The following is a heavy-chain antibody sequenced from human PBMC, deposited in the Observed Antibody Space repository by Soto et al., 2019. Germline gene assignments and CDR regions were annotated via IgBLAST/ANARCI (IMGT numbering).Heavy chain of an antibody. D-gene: IGHD3-3*02. V-gene: IGHV1-69*13. Sequence: SVKVSCKASGGAFGRYSVSWVRQAPGQGLEWIGVVIPVFNTSNYALKFQGRVAIFADLSTSTVFMELRSLRSEDTALYYCARGDEMTAVTIFGYWGHGTLVTVSS. CDR1: GGAFGRYS. CDR3: ARGDEMTAVTIFGY. CDR2: VIPVFNTS. J-gene: IGHJ4*01.